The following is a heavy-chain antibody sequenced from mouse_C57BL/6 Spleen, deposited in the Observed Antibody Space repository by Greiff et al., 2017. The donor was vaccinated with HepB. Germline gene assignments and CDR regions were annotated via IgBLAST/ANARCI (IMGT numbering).Heavy chain of an antibody. D-gene: IGHD1-1*01. Sequence: EVQGVESGGGLVKPGGSLKLSCAASGFTFRDYGMHWVRQAPEKGLEWVAYISSGSSTIYYADTVKGRFTISRDNAKNTLFLQMTSLRSEDTAMYYCARPRYYGSSYGYFDVWGTGTTVTVSS. CDR1: GFTFRDYG. V-gene: IGHV5-17*01. J-gene: IGHJ1*03. CDR3: ARPRYYGSSYGYFDV. CDR2: ISSGSSTI.